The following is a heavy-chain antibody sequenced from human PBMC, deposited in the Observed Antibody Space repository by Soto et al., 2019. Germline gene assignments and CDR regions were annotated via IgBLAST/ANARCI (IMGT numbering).Heavy chain of an antibody. V-gene: IGHV4-39*01. Sequence: PSETLSLTCAFSCGSISSSSYYLGLIRQPPGKGLEWIGSIYYSGSTYYNPSLKSRVTISVDTSKNQFSLKLSSVTAADTAVYYCASTTYYDILTGYSPEYWGQGTLVTVSS. CDR1: CGSISSSSYY. J-gene: IGHJ4*02. D-gene: IGHD3-9*01. CDR3: ASTTYYDILTGYSPEY. CDR2: IYYSGST.